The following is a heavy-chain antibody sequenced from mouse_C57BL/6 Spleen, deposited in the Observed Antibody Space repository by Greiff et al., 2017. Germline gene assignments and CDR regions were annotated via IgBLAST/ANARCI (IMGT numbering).Heavy chain of an antibody. V-gene: IGHV5-17*01. CDR1: GFTFSDYG. CDR2: ISSGSSTI. Sequence: EVQRVESGGGLVKPGGSLKLSCAASGFTFSDYGMHWVRQAPEKGLEWVAYISSGSSTIYYADTVKGRFTISRDNAKNTLFLQMTSLRSEDTAMYYCARIDDGYYGAYWGQGTLVTVSA. J-gene: IGHJ3*01. CDR3: ARIDDGYYGAY. D-gene: IGHD2-3*01.